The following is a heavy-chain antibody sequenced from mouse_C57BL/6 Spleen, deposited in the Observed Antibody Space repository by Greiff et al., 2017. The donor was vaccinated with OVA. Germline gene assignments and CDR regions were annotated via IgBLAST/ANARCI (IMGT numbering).Heavy chain of an antibody. D-gene: IGHD1-2*01. CDR2: IDPENGDT. CDR3: THYYGPFWYFDV. Sequence: EVQLQQSGAELVRPGASVKLSCTASGFNIKDDYMHWVKQRPEQGLEWIGWIDPENGDTEYASKFQGKATITADTSSNTAYLQLSSLTSEDTAVYYCTHYYGPFWYFDVWGTGTTVTVSS. J-gene: IGHJ1*03. V-gene: IGHV14-4*01. CDR1: GFNIKDDY.